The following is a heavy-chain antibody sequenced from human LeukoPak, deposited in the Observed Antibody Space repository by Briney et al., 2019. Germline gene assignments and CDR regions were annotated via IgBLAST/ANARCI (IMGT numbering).Heavy chain of an antibody. J-gene: IGHJ4*02. CDR2: FNHSGSI. D-gene: IGHD3-10*01. V-gene: IGHV4-34*01. CDR3: ATQLLWFGELLDY. CDR1: GGSFSGYS. Sequence: SETLSLTCAVNGGSFSGYSWSWIRQPPGKGLEWIGEFNHSGSINYNPSLKSRVTISVDTSKNQFSLKLSSVTAADTAVYYCATQLLWFGELLDYWGQGTLVTVSS.